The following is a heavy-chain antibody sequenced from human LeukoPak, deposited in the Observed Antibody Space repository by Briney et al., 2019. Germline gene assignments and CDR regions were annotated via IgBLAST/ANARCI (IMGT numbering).Heavy chain of an antibody. CDR2: ISGSGGST. Sequence: PGGSLRLSCAASGFTFSSYAMSWVRQAPGKGLEWVSAISGSGGSTYYADSVKGQFTISRDNSKNTLYLQMNSLRAEDTAVYYCARGLSSSWPNDYWGQGTLVTVSS. D-gene: IGHD6-13*01. CDR3: ARGLSSSWPNDY. CDR1: GFTFSSYA. J-gene: IGHJ4*02. V-gene: IGHV3-23*01.